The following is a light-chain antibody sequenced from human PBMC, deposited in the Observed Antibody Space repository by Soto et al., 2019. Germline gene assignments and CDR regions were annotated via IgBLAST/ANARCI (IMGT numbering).Light chain of an antibody. CDR3: SSYAGSNVV. J-gene: IGLJ2*01. Sequence: QSALTQPRSVSGSPGQSVTISCTGTSSDVGGYNYVSWYQQHPGKAPKLMIYDVSKRPSGVPDRFSGSKSGNTASLTISGLQAEDEADYYCSSYAGSNVVFGGGTKVTV. V-gene: IGLV2-11*01. CDR1: SSDVGGYNY. CDR2: DVS.